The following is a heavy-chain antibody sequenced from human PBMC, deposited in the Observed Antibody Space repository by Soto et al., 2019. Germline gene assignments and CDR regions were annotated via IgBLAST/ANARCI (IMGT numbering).Heavy chain of an antibody. V-gene: IGHV3-21*06. J-gene: IGHJ6*02. Sequence: EVQLVESGGGLVKPGGSLRLSCAAYGFTFSSYSMNWVRQAPGKGLEWVSSISSSSSYIYYADSVKGRFTISIDNAKNSLYLQMNIRRAEDTAVYYCARVTPYGMDVWGQGTTVTVSS. CDR2: ISSSSSYI. CDR3: ARVTPYGMDV. CDR1: GFTFSSYS.